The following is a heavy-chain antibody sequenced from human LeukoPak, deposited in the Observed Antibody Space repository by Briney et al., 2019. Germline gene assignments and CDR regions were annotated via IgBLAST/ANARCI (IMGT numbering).Heavy chain of an antibody. J-gene: IGHJ4*02. Sequence: GGSLRLSCAASGFTFSSYSMNWVRQAPGKGLEWVAVIWYDGSNKYYADSVKGRFTISRDNSKNTLYLQMNSLRAEDTAVYYCAKDNGGYSYGSDYWGQGTLVTVSS. V-gene: IGHV3-33*06. D-gene: IGHD5-18*01. CDR2: IWYDGSNK. CDR3: AKDNGGYSYGSDY. CDR1: GFTFSSYS.